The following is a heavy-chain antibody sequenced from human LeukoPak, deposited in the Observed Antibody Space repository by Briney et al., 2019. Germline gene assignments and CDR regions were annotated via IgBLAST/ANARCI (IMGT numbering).Heavy chain of an antibody. CDR1: GFSFSNYA. Sequence: GSLRLSCAASGFSFSNYAMSWVRQAPARGPEWVSSIRCGGETFYADSVKGRFTLSRGDSRNTVYLQLNNLRVEDTAIYYCAKANWVSNADAVWWGQGTQVTVSS. CDR3: AKANWVSNADAVW. CDR2: IRCGGET. V-gene: IGHV3-23*01. J-gene: IGHJ4*02. D-gene: IGHD1-1*01.